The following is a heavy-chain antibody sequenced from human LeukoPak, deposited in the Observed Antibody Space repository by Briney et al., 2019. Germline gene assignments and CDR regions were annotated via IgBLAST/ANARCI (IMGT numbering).Heavy chain of an antibody. CDR3: ATISAQTFDI. Sequence: GGSLRLSCVGSGFSFRSHWVNWVRQSPGKGLEWVANIKPDGSDKYYVDSARGRFTASRDNAKNSAFLQMNSLRAQDTAIYYCATISAQTFDIWGQGTLVSVSS. CDR2: IKPDGSDK. D-gene: IGHD5-24*01. V-gene: IGHV3-7*01. CDR1: GFSFRSHW. J-gene: IGHJ3*02.